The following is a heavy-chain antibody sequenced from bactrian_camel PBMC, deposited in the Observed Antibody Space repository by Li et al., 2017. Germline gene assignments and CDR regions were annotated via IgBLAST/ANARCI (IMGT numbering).Heavy chain of an antibody. CDR1: GDTVSSLY. Sequence: QVQLVESGGGSVQPGGSLRLSCGASGDTVSSLYMGWFRQAPGKGLECVATIKGDGTRNYYADSVKGRFTISRDNAKNTVYLEMSSLGPDDTGVYYCAAEGDGGVWMGINRRLDDLEYNYWGRGTQVTVS. J-gene: IGHJ4*01. V-gene: IGHV3-2*01. CDR3: AAEGDGGVWMGINRRLDDLEYNY. D-gene: IGHD2*01. CDR2: IKGDGTRN.